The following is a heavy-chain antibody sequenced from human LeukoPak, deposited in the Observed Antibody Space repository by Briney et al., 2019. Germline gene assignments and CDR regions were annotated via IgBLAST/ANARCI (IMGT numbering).Heavy chain of an antibody. V-gene: IGHV1-18*01. CDR3: AREDSSSWSQEFDC. CDR1: GYTFTIYG. CDR2: ISAYGNT. J-gene: IGHJ4*02. Sequence: ASVKVSCTTSGYTFTIYGISWVRQAPGQGLEWMGLISAYGNTNYAQNLQGRVTMTTDTSTSTAYMELRSLRSDDTAVYYCAREDSSSWSQEFDCWGEGTLVTVSS. D-gene: IGHD6-13*01.